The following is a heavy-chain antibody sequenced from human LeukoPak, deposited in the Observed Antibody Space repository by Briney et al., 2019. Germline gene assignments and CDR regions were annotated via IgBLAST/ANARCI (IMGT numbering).Heavy chain of an antibody. CDR1: GFTFSSYE. D-gene: IGHD3/OR15-3a*01. J-gene: IGHJ4*02. V-gene: IGHV3-48*03. CDR2: ISSSGSTI. CDR3: ARQTGSGLFILP. Sequence: GGSLRLSCAASGFTFSSYEMNWVRQAPGKGLEWVSYISSSGSTIYYADSVKGRFTISRDNAKNSLYLQMNSLRAEDTAVYYCARQTGSGLFILPGGQGTPVTVSS.